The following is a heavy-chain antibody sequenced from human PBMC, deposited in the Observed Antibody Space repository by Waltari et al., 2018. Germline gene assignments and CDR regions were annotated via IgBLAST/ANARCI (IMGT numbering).Heavy chain of an antibody. J-gene: IGHJ4*02. CDR1: GFPFSSYS. CDR3: ARADPQGYSSSYTDY. CDR2: ISSSSSYI. V-gene: IGHV3-21*01. D-gene: IGHD6-13*01. Sequence: EVQLVESGGGLVKPGGSLRLSCAASGFPFSSYSMNWVRQAPGKGLEWVSSISSSSSYIYHADSVKGRFTISRDNAKNSLYLQMNSLRAEDTAVYYCARADPQGYSSSYTDYWGQGTLVTVSS.